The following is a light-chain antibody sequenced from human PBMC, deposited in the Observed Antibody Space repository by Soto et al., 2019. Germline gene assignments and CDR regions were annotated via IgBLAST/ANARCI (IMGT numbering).Light chain of an antibody. CDR2: GAS. J-gene: IGKJ5*01. CDR1: QSISRY. CDR3: QQNYNTLIT. V-gene: IGKV1-39*01. Sequence: DIQLTQSPYSLSAFIGDTVTLTWRASQSISRYLNWYQQKPGKAPKLLIYGASSLQSGVPSRFSGSGSGTDFTLTISSLQPEDFTTYYCQQNYNTLITFGQGTRLEIK.